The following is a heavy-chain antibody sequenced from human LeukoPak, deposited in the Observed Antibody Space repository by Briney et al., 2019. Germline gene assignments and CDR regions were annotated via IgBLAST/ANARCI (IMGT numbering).Heavy chain of an antibody. CDR2: IIPIFGTA. J-gene: IGHJ6*03. CDR3: ARGRGPYYYYYMDV. V-gene: IGHV1-69*13. CDR1: GGTFSSYA. Sequence: GASVKVSCKASGGTFSSYAISWVRQAPGQGLEWMGGIIPIFGTANYAQKFQGRVTITADESTSTAYMELSSLRSEDTAVYYCARGRGPYYYYYMDVWGKGTTVTVSS.